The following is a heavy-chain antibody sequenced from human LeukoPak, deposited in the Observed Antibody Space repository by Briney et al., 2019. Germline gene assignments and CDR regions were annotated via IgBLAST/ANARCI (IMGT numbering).Heavy chain of an antibody. V-gene: IGHV3-23*01. J-gene: IGHJ4*02. CDR3: ANLDCSSTSCYDDY. CDR2: ISGSGGST. Sequence: GGSLRLSCAASGFGIGASFINWVRQAPGKGLEWVSAISGSGGSTYYADSVKGRFTISRDNSKNTLYLQMNSLRAEDTAVYYCANLDCSSTSCYDDYWGQGTLVTVSS. D-gene: IGHD2-2*01. CDR1: GFGIGASF.